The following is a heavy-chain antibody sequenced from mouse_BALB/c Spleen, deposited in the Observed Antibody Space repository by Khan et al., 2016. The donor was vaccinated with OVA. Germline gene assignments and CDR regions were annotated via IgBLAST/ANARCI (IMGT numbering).Heavy chain of an antibody. CDR1: GYTFTSYT. CDR2: INPSNGYT. Sequence: QVQLQQSGAELARPGASVKMSCKASGYTFTSYTLQWIKLRPGQGLEWIGYINPSNGYTNYNQKFKDKATLTADKSSTTVYMQLSSLTSDDSAVYYCGRDGAYYRNDGWFAYWGQGTLVTVS. CDR3: GRDGAYYRNDGWFAY. V-gene: IGHV1-4*01. D-gene: IGHD2-14*01. J-gene: IGHJ3*01.